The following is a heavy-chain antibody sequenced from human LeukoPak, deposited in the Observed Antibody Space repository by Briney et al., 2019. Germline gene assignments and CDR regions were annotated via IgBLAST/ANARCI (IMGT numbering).Heavy chain of an antibody. Sequence: SETLSLTCAVYGVSFSDYYWNWIRQSPGKGLEWIGEVNHSGSTKYNPSLMSRVTISVDRSKNQFSLKPSSVTAADTAVYYCARDPPLRHYYYYGMDVWGQGTTVTVSS. CDR1: GVSFSDYY. V-gene: IGHV4-34*01. J-gene: IGHJ6*02. CDR2: VNHSGST. CDR3: ARDPPLRHYYYYGMDV.